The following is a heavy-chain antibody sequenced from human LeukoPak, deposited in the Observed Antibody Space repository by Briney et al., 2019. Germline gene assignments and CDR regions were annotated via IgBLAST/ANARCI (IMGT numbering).Heavy chain of an antibody. Sequence: GGSLRLSCAASGFTFSSYGMHWVRQAPGKGLEWVAFIRYDGSNKYYADSVKGRFTIPRDNSKNTLYLQMNSLRAEDTAVYYCAKDLIRGPKAPIDYWGQGTLVTVSS. J-gene: IGHJ4*02. CDR2: IRYDGSNK. V-gene: IGHV3-30*02. CDR1: GFTFSSYG. D-gene: IGHD3-10*01. CDR3: AKDLIRGPKAPIDY.